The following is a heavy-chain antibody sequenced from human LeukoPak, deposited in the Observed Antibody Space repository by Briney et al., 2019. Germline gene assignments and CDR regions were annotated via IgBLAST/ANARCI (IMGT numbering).Heavy chain of an antibody. CDR2: INPSGGST. CDR3: ARAAMVVTDGGQSGWFDP. Sequence: ASVKVSCKASGYTFTSYYMHWVRQAPGQGLEWMGIINPSGGSTSYAQKFQGRVTMTRDTSTSTVYMELSSLRSEGTAVYYCARAAMVVTDGGQSGWFDPWGQGTLVTVSS. V-gene: IGHV1-46*01. CDR1: GYTFTSYY. J-gene: IGHJ5*02. D-gene: IGHD4-23*01.